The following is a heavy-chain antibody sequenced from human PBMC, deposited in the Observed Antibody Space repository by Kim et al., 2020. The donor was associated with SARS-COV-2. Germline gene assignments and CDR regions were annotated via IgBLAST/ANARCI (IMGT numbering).Heavy chain of an antibody. V-gene: IGHV4-59*09. CDR3: ARGSYYGSGSYPDY. D-gene: IGHD3-10*01. J-gene: IGHJ4*02. Sequence: NPSRRGRVTISVDTSKNRFSLKLSSVTAADTAVYYCARGSYYGSGSYPDYWGQGTLVTVSS.